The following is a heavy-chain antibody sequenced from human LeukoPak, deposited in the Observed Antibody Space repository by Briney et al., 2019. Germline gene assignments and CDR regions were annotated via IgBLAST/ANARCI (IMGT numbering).Heavy chain of an antibody. CDR2: IYNSGAKI. CDR3: AKDVAPDSGWDLDY. CDR1: GLTFSTYS. Sequence: GGSMRLSCAVSGLTFSTYSMTWVRQGPGKGLEWVSSIYNSGAKIFYADSVKGRFTISRDNSKNMLYLQMNSLRVEDTAVYYCAKDVAPDSGWDLDYWGQGTLVTVSS. J-gene: IGHJ4*02. V-gene: IGHV3-23*01. D-gene: IGHD6-19*01.